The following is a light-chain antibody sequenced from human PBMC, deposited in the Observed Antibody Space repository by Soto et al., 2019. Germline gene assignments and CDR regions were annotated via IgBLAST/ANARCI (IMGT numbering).Light chain of an antibody. CDR3: QQFNSYPIT. V-gene: IGKV1-9*01. Sequence: DIQLTQSPSFLSASVGDRVTITCRASQGISSYLAWYQQKPGEAPNLLIYAASTLQSGVPSRFSGSGSGTEFTLTISSLQPEDFATYYCQQFNSYPITFGQGTRLEIK. CDR1: QGISSY. J-gene: IGKJ5*01. CDR2: AAS.